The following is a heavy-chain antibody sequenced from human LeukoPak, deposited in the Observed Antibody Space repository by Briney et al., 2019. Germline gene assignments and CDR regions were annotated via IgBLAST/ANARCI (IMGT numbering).Heavy chain of an antibody. CDR1: GFTFSDYY. Sequence: GGSLRLSCAASGFTFSDYYMTWIHQAPGKGLEWVSYISSSGSTIYYADSVKGRFAISRDNAKKSLYMQMNSLRAEDTVVYYCSRDCRDGYNCGDYWGQGTLVTVSS. CDR3: SRDCRDGYNCGDY. CDR2: ISSSGSTI. D-gene: IGHD5-24*01. V-gene: IGHV3-11*01. J-gene: IGHJ4*02.